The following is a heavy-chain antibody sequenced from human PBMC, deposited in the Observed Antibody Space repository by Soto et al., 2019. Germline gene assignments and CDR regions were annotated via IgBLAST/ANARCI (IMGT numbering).Heavy chain of an antibody. CDR1: GGPFSSYA. V-gene: IGHV1-69*01. CDR2: IIPIFGTA. Sequence: QVQLLQSGAEVRKPGSSVKVSCKASGGPFSSYAISWVRQAPGQGLEWMGGIIPIFGTANYAQKFQGRVTITADDATSTAYMELSSLRSEDTAVYYCAREVRYSYVPNWFDPWGQGTLVTVSS. D-gene: IGHD5-18*01. J-gene: IGHJ5*02. CDR3: AREVRYSYVPNWFDP.